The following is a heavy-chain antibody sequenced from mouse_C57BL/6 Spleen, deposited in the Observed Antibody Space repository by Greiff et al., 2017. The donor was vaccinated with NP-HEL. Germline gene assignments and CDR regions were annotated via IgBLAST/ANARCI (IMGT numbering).Heavy chain of an antibody. CDR1: GYTFTSYW. CDR3: ARPLYGSSSYFDY. CDR2: IHPNSGST. V-gene: IGHV1-64*01. Sequence: VQLQQPGAELVKPGASVKLSCKASGYTFTSYWMHWVKQRPGQGLEWIGMIHPNSGSTNYNEKFKSKATLTVDKSSSTAYMQLSSLTSEDSAVYYCARPLYGSSSYFDYWGQGTTLTVSS. D-gene: IGHD1-1*01. J-gene: IGHJ2*01.